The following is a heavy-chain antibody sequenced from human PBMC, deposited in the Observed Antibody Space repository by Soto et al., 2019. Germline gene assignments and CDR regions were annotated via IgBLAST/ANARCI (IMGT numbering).Heavy chain of an antibody. CDR1: GLNFSSYS. J-gene: IGHJ3*02. CDR3: ARSYSSPPAFDI. CDR2: ISSSSSTI. Sequence: PGGSKRLSCAASGLNFSSYSRNWVSKAPGKGLEWVSYISSSSSTIYYADSVKGRFTISRDNAKNSLYLQMNSLRAEDTAVYYCARSYSSPPAFDIWGQGTMVTVSS. D-gene: IGHD2-15*01. V-gene: IGHV3-48*01.